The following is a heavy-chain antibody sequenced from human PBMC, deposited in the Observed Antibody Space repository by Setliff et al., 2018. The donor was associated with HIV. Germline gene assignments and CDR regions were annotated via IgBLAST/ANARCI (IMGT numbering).Heavy chain of an antibody. D-gene: IGHD6-13*01. J-gene: IGHJ6*02. CDR1: GFTVSSNY. CDR3: AREYSSSWTSYYYYGMDV. CDR2: IYSGGDT. V-gene: IGHV3-66*01. Sequence: GGSLRLSCAASGFTVSSNYMSWVRQAPGKGLEWVSLIYSGGDTYYADSVKGRFTISRDNSKNTLYLQMNSLRAEDTAVYYCAREYSSSWTSYYYYGMDVWGQGTTVTVSS.